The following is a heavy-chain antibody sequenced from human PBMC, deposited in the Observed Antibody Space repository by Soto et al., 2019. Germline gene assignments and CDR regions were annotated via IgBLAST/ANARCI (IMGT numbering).Heavy chain of an antibody. V-gene: IGHV4-39*01. D-gene: IGHD5-12*01. CDR2: IYYSGNT. CDR1: GGSISSNSYY. CDR3: ARHFGYSAYYEFLKH. J-gene: IGHJ1*01. Sequence: PSETLSLTCTVSGGSISSNSYYWGWIRQPPGKGLEWVGSIYYSGNTYYNPSLNSRVTLSVETSKNQISLKLTSATAEDTAVYYCARHFGYSAYYEFLKHWGQGTMVTVYS.